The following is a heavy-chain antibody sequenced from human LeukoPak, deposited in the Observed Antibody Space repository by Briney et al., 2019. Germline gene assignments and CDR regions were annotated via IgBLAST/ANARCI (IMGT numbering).Heavy chain of an antibody. CDR3: ARDPAAGIDY. J-gene: IGHJ4*02. D-gene: IGHD6-13*01. CDR1: GFTFSSYS. V-gene: IGHV3-48*01. CDR2: ISSSSSTI. Sequence: GGSLRLSCAVSGFTFSSYSMNWVRQAPGKGLEWVSYISSSSSTIYYADSVKGRFTISRDNAKNSLYLQMNSLRAEDTAVYYCARDPAAGIDYWGQGTLVTVSS.